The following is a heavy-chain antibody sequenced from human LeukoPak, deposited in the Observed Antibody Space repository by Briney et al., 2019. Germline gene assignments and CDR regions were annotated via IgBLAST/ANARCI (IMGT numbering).Heavy chain of an antibody. D-gene: IGHD3-10*01. Sequence: RPSETLSLTCAVSADSISSGGYSWSWIRQPPGKGLEWIGSIYYSGSTYYNPSLKSRVTISVDTSKNQFSLKLSSVTAADTAVYYCARGGYYGSGNDFRFDPWGQGTLVTVSS. CDR1: ADSISSGGYS. CDR3: ARGGYYGSGNDFRFDP. V-gene: IGHV4-30-2*03. CDR2: IYYSGST. J-gene: IGHJ5*02.